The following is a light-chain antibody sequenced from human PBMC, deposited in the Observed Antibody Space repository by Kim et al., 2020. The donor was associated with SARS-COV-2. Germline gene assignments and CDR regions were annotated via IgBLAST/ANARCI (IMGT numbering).Light chain of an antibody. CDR3: LQRYTSPRT. Sequence: ASVGDTVTSTGSASQHITNYLGWHQQPPGEARQLLVYAASTLKAVVACMFSGSGSGTDFTPTISGLQPEDAANYSRLQRYTSPRTFAQGTKVDIK. CDR1: QHITNY. J-gene: IGKJ1*01. CDR2: AAS. V-gene: IGKV1-9*01.